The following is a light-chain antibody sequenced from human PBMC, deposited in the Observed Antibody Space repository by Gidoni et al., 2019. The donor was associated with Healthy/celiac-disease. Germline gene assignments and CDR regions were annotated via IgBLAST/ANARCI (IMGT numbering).Light chain of an antibody. V-gene: IGKV3-11*01. J-gene: IGKJ1*01. Sequence: ELVLTPSPATLSLSPGERATHSCRASQSVSSYLAWYQQKPGQAPRLLIYDASNRATGIPARFSGSGSGTDFTLTISSLEPEDFAVYYCQQRSNWLTWTFGQGTKVEIK. CDR1: QSVSSY. CDR2: DAS. CDR3: QQRSNWLTWT.